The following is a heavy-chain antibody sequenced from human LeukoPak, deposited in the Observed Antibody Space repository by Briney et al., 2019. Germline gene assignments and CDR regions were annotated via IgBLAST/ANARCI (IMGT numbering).Heavy chain of an antibody. CDR1: GYSISSGYY. V-gene: IGHV4-38-2*01. D-gene: IGHD1-26*01. Sequence: SETLSLTCAVSGYSISSGYYWGWIRQPPGKGLEWIGSIYHSGSTYYNPSLKSRVTISVDTSKTQFSLKLSSVTAADTAVYYCARHGDSTWELGYWGQGTLVTVSS. CDR3: ARHGDSTWELGY. J-gene: IGHJ4*02. CDR2: IYHSGST.